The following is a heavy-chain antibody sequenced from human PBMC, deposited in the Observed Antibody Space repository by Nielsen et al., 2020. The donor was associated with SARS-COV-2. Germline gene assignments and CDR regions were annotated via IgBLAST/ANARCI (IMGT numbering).Heavy chain of an antibody. D-gene: IGHD6-19*01. CDR1: GFTFSSYA. CDR2: IYSGGSST. V-gene: IGHV3-23*03. J-gene: IGHJ4*02. Sequence: GGSLRLSCAASGFTFSSYAMSWVRQAPGKGLEWVSVIYSGGSSTYYADSVKGRFTISRDNSKNTLYLQMNSLRAEDTAVYYCAKRHWYGQWLGIDYWGQGTLVTVSS. CDR3: AKRHWYGQWLGIDY.